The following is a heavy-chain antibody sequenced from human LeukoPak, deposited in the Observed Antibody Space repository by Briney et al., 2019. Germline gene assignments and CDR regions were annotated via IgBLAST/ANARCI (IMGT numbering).Heavy chain of an antibody. D-gene: IGHD1-26*01. J-gene: IGHJ4*02. CDR1: GFTFSSYS. V-gene: IGHV3-21*01. Sequence: PGGSLRLSCAASGFTFSSYSMKWVRQAPGKGLEWVSSISSSSSYIYYADSVKGRFTISRDNAKNSLYLQMNSLRAEDTAVYYCASQGELAPLDYWGQGTLVTVSS. CDR3: ASQGELAPLDY. CDR2: ISSSSSYI.